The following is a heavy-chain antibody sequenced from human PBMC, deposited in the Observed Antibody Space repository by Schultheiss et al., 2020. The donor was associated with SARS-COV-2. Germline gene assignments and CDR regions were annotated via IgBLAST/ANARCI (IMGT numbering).Heavy chain of an antibody. Sequence: VGSLRLSCAASGFTFSSYGMHWVRQAPGKGLEWVAVIWYDGSNKYYADSVKGRFTISRDNSKNTLYLQMNSLRAEDTAVYYCAKDLDYYDSSGYYAYYYYYGMDVWGQGTTVTVSS. CDR3: AKDLDYYDSSGYYAYYYYYGMDV. V-gene: IGHV3-30*02. CDR2: IWYDGSNK. J-gene: IGHJ6*02. CDR1: GFTFSSYG. D-gene: IGHD3-22*01.